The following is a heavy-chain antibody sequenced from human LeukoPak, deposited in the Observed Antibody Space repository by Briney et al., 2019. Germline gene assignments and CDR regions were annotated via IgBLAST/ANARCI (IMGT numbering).Heavy chain of an antibody. D-gene: IGHD2-2*01. CDR3: QRTETSYGLDV. CDR1: GFTFSNAW. Sequence: PGGSLRLSCAASGFTFSNAWMSWVRQAPGKGPEWVGRIKRKADGETREYAAPVTGRFTISRDDSKNTLYLQMDSLKSEDTAVYYCQRTETSYGLDVWGQGTTVTV. V-gene: IGHV3-15*01. CDR2: IKRKADGETR. J-gene: IGHJ6*02.